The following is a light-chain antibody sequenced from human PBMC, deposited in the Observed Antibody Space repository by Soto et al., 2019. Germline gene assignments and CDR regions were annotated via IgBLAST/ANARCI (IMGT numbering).Light chain of an antibody. J-gene: IGKJ5*01. CDR1: QSVSSD. CDR3: QQYKKWPPD. Sequence: EMVMTQSPATLSVPPGERATLSCRASQSVSSDLAWYQQKPGQAPRLLIYGASTRVNGIPARFSGSGSGTEFTLTISSLQSEDFAIYYCQQYKKWPPDFGQGTRLEIK. V-gene: IGKV3-15*01. CDR2: GAS.